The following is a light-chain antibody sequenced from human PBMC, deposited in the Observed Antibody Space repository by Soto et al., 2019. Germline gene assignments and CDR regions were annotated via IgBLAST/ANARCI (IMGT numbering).Light chain of an antibody. CDR2: SNN. Sequence: QSVLTQPPSASGTPGQRVTISCYGSSSNIGTDTVHWYQQLPGTAPKLLIYSNNQRPSGVPARFSGSKSGTSASLAISGLQSEDEADYYCAAWDDSLNGFYVFGTGTKVTVL. J-gene: IGLJ1*01. V-gene: IGLV1-44*01. CDR1: SSNIGTDT. CDR3: AAWDDSLNGFYV.